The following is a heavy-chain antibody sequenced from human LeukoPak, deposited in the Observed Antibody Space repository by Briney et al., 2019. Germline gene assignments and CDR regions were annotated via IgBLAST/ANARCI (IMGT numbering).Heavy chain of an antibody. CDR2: INPSGDTT. J-gene: IGHJ4*02. Sequence: ASVKVSCKASGYTFTSYHMHWVRQAPGQGLERMGVINPSGDTTNYAQKFQGRVTMTRDTSTTTVYMELSSLRSEDTAVYYCAKDLLGNRGYGPPDSWGQGTLVTVSS. D-gene: IGHD5-18*01. V-gene: IGHV1-46*01. CDR1: GYTFTSYH. CDR3: AKDLLGNRGYGPPDS.